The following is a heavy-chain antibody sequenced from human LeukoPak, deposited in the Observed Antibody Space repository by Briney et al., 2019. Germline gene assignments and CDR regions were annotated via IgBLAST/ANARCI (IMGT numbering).Heavy chain of an antibody. V-gene: IGHV3-23*01. D-gene: IGHD6-13*01. J-gene: IGHJ1*01. CDR1: GFTFSSYA. Sequence: PGGSLRLSCTASGFTFSSYAMSWVRLAPGKGLEWVSAISGSGGSTNYADSVKGRFTISRDNSKNTLYLQMNSLRAEDTAVYYCAKDRRLIAAPEYFQHWGQGILVTVSS. CDR3: AKDRRLIAAPEYFQH. CDR2: ISGSGGST.